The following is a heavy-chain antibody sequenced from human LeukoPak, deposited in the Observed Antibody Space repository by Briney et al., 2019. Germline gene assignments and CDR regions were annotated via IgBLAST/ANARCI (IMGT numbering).Heavy chain of an antibody. CDR2: ISGVASDI. J-gene: IGHJ6*02. D-gene: IGHD1-26*01. CDR1: GFTFSDYY. CDR3: ARGGALGMDV. Sequence: GGSLRLSCAASGFTFSDYYMTWIRQAPGKGLEWVSYISGVASDIYYGDSVKGRFTIPRDNAKNSVYLQMNSLRAEDTAVYYCARGGALGMDVWGQGTTVTVSS. V-gene: IGHV3-11*01.